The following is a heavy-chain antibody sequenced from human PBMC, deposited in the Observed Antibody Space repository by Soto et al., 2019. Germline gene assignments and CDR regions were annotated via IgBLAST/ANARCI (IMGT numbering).Heavy chain of an antibody. J-gene: IGHJ4*02. D-gene: IGHD1-1*01. CDR3: ARQQLERLFDY. CDR2: INPSGGST. CDR1: GYTFTSYY. Sequence: ASVKVSCKASGYTFTSYYMHWVRQAPGQGLEWMGIINPSGGSTSYAQRFQGRVTMTRDTSTSTVYMELSSLRSEDTAVYYCARQQLERLFDYWGREPWSPSPQ. V-gene: IGHV1-46*01.